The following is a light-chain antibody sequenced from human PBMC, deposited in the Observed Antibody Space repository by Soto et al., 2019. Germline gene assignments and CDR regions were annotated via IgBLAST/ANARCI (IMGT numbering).Light chain of an antibody. CDR3: QQYNSYST. Sequence: DIQMTQSPSTLSASVGDRVTITCRASQRINNWLAWYQQKPGKAPKLLIYKASSLESGVPSRFSGSGSGTEFTLTISSLQPDDFATYYCQQYNSYSTFGQGTKVEI. CDR1: QRINNW. J-gene: IGKJ1*01. V-gene: IGKV1-5*03. CDR2: KAS.